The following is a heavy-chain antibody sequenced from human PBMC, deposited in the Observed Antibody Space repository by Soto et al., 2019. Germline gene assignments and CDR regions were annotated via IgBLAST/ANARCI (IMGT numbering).Heavy chain of an antibody. V-gene: IGHV5-51*01. Sequence: GESLKISCKGSGYSFTSYWIGWVRQMPGKGLEWMGIIYPGDSDTRYSPSFQGQVTISADKSISTAYLQWSSLKASDTAMYYCARHVTGYYYDSSGYYPNLDYWGQGTLGTVSS. CDR3: ARHVTGYYYDSSGYYPNLDY. J-gene: IGHJ4*02. D-gene: IGHD3-22*01. CDR2: IYPGDSDT. CDR1: GYSFTSYW.